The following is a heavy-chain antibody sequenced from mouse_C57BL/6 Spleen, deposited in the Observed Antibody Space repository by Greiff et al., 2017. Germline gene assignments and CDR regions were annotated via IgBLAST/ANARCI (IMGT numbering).Heavy chain of an antibody. CDR3: ARQRNYGYAY. V-gene: IGHV5-6*01. J-gene: IGHJ3*01. CDR2: ISSGGSYT. CDR1: GFTFSSYG. D-gene: IGHD2-2*01. Sequence: EVMLVESGGDLVKPGGSLKLSCAASGFTFSSYGMSWVRQTPDKRLEWVATISSGGSYTYYPDSVKGRFTISRDNAKNTLYLQMSSLKSEDTAMYYCARQRNYGYAYWGQGTLVTVSA.